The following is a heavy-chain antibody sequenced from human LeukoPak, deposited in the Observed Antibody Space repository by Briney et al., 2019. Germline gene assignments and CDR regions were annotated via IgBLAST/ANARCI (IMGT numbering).Heavy chain of an antibody. CDR1: GGSFSGCY. Sequence: PSETLSLTCAVYGGSFSGCYWSWIRQPPGKGLEWIGEINHSGSTNYNPSLKSRVTISVDTSKNQFSLKLSSVTAADTAVYYCARGHAGYWGQGTLVTVSS. V-gene: IGHV4-34*01. J-gene: IGHJ4*02. D-gene: IGHD3-10*01. CDR3: ARGHAGY. CDR2: INHSGST.